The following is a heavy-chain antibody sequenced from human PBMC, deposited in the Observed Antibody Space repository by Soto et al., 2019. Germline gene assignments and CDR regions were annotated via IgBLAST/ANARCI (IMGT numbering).Heavy chain of an antibody. CDR3: ARDAVVVPAAIIPYGMDV. CDR2: INPNSGGT. V-gene: IGHV1-2*04. CDR1: GYTFTGYY. D-gene: IGHD2-2*01. Sequence: QVQLVQSGAEVKKPGASVKVSCKASGYTFTGYYMHWVRQAPGQGLEWMGWINPNSGGTNYAQNFQGWVTMTRDTYISTAYMELSRLRSDDTAVYYCARDAVVVPAAIIPYGMDVWGQGTTVTVSS. J-gene: IGHJ6*02.